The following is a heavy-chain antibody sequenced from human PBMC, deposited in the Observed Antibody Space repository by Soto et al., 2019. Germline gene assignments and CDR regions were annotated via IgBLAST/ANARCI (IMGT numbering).Heavy chain of an antibody. Sequence: VQLVKSGGGVVQPGRSLRLSCAASGFTFSDYAMHWVRQAPGKGLEWVAVVSHDGRNTHYADSVKGRFTISRDSSKNTVSLEMTNLRAEDTAVYYCAKGGRQWLVTSDFNYWGQGALVTVSS. V-gene: IGHV3-30*18. D-gene: IGHD6-19*01. CDR1: GFTFSDYA. CDR2: VSHDGRNT. CDR3: AKGGRQWLVTSDFNY. J-gene: IGHJ4*02.